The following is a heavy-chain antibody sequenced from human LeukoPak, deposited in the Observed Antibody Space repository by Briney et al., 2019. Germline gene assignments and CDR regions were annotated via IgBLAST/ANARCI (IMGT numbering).Heavy chain of an antibody. D-gene: IGHD3-16*01. CDR3: ATQPTDYDYVWGSHTPLSIDDY. V-gene: IGHV4-39*07. CDR2: IYYSGST. CDR1: GGSISSSSYY. Sequence: SETLSLTCTVSGGSISSSSYYWGWIRQPPGEGLEWIGSIYYSGSTYYNPSLKSRVTISVDTSKNQFSLKLSSVTAADTAVYYCATQPTDYDYVWGSHTPLSIDDYWGQGTLVTVSS. J-gene: IGHJ4*02.